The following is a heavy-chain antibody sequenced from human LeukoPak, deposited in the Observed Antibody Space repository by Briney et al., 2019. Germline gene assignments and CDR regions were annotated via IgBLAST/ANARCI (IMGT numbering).Heavy chain of an antibody. V-gene: IGHV3-23*01. CDR2: ISGNGVGT. CDR1: GFAFRSYG. D-gene: IGHD6-19*01. J-gene: IGHJ4*02. Sequence: GGSLRLPCAASGFAFRSYGMSWVRQAPGKGLEWVSAISGNGVGTYYADSVKGRFTISRDNSKNTLYLQMNSLRAEDTAVYYCAKGRSVADYWGQGTLVTVSS. CDR3: AKGRSVADY.